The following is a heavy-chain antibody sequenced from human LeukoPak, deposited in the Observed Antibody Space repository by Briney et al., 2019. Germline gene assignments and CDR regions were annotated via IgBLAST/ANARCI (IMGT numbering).Heavy chain of an antibody. CDR1: GYTFSDYY. CDR2: ITPNSDDT. CDR3: ASGDYSGTKPDPIDM. D-gene: IGHD3-10*01. V-gene: IGHV1-2*02. Sequence: ASVKVSCKASGYTFSDYYIHWVRQAPGQGLERMGCITPNSDDTDYAQKFQGRVTMTRDTSINTAYMELTRLRSDDTAVYYCASGDYSGTKPDPIDMWGQGTMVTVSS. J-gene: IGHJ3*02.